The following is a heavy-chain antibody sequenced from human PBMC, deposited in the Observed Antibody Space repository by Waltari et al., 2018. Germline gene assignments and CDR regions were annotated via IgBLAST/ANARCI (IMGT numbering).Heavy chain of an antibody. CDR1: GFRFGDYW. CDR3: ARKAGSGYPYGPFYYDN. CDR2: INVDGGYI. V-gene: IGHV3-74*01. J-gene: IGHJ4*02. Sequence: EVHLAESGGGVVQPGGSLRLSCTGSGFRFGDYWMHWVRQAPGKGLGWVSRINVDGGYISYGDYVKGRFTISRDNAKNTVFLQLNSLRADDTAVYFCARKAGSGYPYGPFYYDNWGQGTLVTVSS. D-gene: IGHD5-12*01.